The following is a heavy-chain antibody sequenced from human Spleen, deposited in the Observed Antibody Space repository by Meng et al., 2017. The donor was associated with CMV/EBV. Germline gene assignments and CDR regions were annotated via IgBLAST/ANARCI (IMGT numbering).Heavy chain of an antibody. CDR2: ISGSGGST. J-gene: IGHJ4*02. CDR3: AKSGRITMIVVANYFDY. D-gene: IGHD3-22*01. V-gene: IGHV3-23*01. CDR1: FTFGSYA. Sequence: FTFGSYAMSGVRQAPGKGLEWVSAISGSGGSTYYADSVKGRFTISRDNSKNTLYLQMNSLRAEDTAVYYCAKSGRITMIVVANYFDYWGQGTLVTVSS.